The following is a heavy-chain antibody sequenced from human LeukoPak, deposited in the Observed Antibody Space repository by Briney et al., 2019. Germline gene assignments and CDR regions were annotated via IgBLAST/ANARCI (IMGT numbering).Heavy chain of an antibody. V-gene: IGHV3-21*04. CDR2: ISTSSGYI. D-gene: IGHD3-3*01. Sequence: PGGSLRLSCAASGLTFTRYSMSWVRQAPGKGLEWVSSISTSSGYIYYADSVKGRFTISRDKSKNTLYLQMNSLRVEDTAVYYCAKLESPYNYYGMDVWGQGTTVTVS. J-gene: IGHJ6*02. CDR1: GLTFTRYS. CDR3: AKLESPYNYYGMDV.